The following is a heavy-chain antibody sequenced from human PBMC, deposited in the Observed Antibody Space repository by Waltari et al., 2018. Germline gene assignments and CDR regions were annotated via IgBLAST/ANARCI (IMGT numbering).Heavy chain of an antibody. CDR2: INPSGGST. CDR3: ALDTGALWMDV. Sequence: AEVKKPGASVTLSCKTSEYTFTSSYIHWVRQAPGQGLEWMGIINPSGGSTIYAQKFQGRVTMTRDTSTSTVYMELSSLRSDDTAVYYCALDTGALWMDVWGQGTTVTVSS. J-gene: IGHJ6*02. CDR1: EYTFTSSY. D-gene: IGHD2-21*01. V-gene: IGHV1-46*01.